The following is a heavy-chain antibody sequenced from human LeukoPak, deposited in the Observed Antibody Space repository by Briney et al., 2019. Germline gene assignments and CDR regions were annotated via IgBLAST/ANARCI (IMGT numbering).Heavy chain of an antibody. Sequence: PGGSLRLSCAASGFTFNSYWMHWVRQAPGKGLVWVSRINSDGSGTSDADFVKGRFTISRDNAKNTLYLQMNSLRAEDTAVYYCVREPYCSGGSCYTSGFDCWGQGTLVTVSS. CDR3: VREPYCSGGSCYTSGFDC. D-gene: IGHD2-15*01. V-gene: IGHV3-74*01. J-gene: IGHJ4*02. CDR2: INSDGSGT. CDR1: GFTFNSYW.